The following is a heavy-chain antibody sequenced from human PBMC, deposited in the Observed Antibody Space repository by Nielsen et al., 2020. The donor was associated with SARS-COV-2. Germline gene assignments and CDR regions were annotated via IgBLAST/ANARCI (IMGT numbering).Heavy chain of an antibody. V-gene: IGHV4-34*01. D-gene: IGHD3-10*01. Sequence: SETLSLTCAVYGGSFSGYYWSWIRQPPGKGLEWIGEINHSGSTNYNPSLKSRVTISVDTSKNQFSLKLSSVTAADTAEYYCARGLRGVMSLANWFDPWGQGTLVTVSS. CDR2: INHSGST. CDR1: GGSFSGYY. J-gene: IGHJ5*02. CDR3: ARGLRGVMSLANWFDP.